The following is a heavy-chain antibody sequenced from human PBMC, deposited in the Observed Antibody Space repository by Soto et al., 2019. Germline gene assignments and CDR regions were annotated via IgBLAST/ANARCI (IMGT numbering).Heavy chain of an antibody. CDR1: GGSISSGGYC. D-gene: IGHD6-13*01. CDR2: IYYSGST. CDR3: ARGYSSRTPYYFDY. Sequence: SETLSLTCTVSGGSISSGGYCWSWIRQHPGKGLEWIGYIYYSGSTYYNPSLKSRVTISVDTSKNQFSLKLSSVTAADTAVYYCARGYSSRTPYYFDYWGQGTLVTVSS. V-gene: IGHV4-31*03. J-gene: IGHJ4*02.